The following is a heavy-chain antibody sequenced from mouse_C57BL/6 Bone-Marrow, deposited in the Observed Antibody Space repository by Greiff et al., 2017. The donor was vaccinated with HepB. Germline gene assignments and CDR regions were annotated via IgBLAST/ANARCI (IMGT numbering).Heavy chain of an antibody. J-gene: IGHJ4*01. CDR1: GFTFSDYY. Sequence: EVTVEESGGGLVQPGGSLKLSCAASGFTFSDYYMSWVRQTPEKRLEWVAYISNGGGSTYYPDTVKGRFTISRDNAKNTLYLQMSRLKSEDTAMYYCARGRFSYAMDDWGQGTSVTVSS. V-gene: IGHV5-12*01. CDR2: ISNGGGST. CDR3: ARGRFSYAMDD.